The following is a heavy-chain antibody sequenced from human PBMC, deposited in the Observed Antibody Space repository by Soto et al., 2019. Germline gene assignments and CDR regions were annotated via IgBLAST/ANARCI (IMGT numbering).Heavy chain of an antibody. CDR3: AKYSSSWWSWFDP. J-gene: IGHJ5*02. CDR1: GFTFSSYA. CDR2: ISGSGGST. Sequence: GGSLRLSCAASGFTFSSYAMSWVRQAPGKGLEWVSGISGSGGSTYYVDSVKGRFTMSRDNSKNTVFLQMNSLRAEDTAVYYCAKYSSSWWSWFDPWGQGTLVTVSS. D-gene: IGHD6-13*01. V-gene: IGHV3-23*01.